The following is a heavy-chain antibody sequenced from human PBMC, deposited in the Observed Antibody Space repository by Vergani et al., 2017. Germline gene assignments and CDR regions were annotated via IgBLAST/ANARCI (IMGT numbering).Heavy chain of an antibody. Sequence: EVQLLESGGGLVQPGGSLRLSCAASGFTFSSYAMSWVRQAPGKGLEWVSAISGSGGSTYYADSVKGRFTISRDNSKNTLYLQMNSLRAEDTAVYYCARVNDGIDTAMGADAFDIWGQGTMVTVSS. CDR2: ISGSGGST. V-gene: IGHV3-23*01. CDR1: GFTFSSYA. D-gene: IGHD5-18*01. J-gene: IGHJ3*02. CDR3: ARVNDGIDTAMGADAFDI.